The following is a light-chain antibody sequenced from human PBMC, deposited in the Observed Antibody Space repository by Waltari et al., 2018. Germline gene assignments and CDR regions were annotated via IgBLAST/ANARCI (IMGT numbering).Light chain of an antibody. CDR2: ENM. J-gene: IGLJ7*01. CDR3: GTWDSSLSGAV. Sequence: QSVLTQPPSVSAAPGQRVTISCSGGSSNIGNNYVSWYRQFPGTAPKLLIYENMERPSGIPVRCSGSKSGTSATLDSTGRQAGDEADYYCGTWDSSLSGAVFGGGTHLTV. CDR1: SSNIGNNY. V-gene: IGLV1-51*02.